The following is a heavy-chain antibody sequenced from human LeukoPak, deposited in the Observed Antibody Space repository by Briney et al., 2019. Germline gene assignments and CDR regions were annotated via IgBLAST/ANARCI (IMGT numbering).Heavy chain of an antibody. CDR1: GGSISSGGYY. CDR2: IYYSGST. V-gene: IGHV4-31*03. Sequence: SQTLSLTCTVSGGSISSGGYYWSWIRQHPGKGLEWLGYIYYSGSTYYNPSLKSRVTISVDTSKNQFSLKLSSVTAADTAVYYCARRIGYCSSTSCATWFDPWGQGTLVTVSS. D-gene: IGHD2-2*01. CDR3: ARRIGYCSSTSCATWFDP. J-gene: IGHJ5*02.